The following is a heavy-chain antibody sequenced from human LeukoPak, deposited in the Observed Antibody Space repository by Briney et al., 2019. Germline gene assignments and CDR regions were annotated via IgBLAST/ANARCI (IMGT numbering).Heavy chain of an antibody. V-gene: IGHV3-48*04. Sequence: PGGSLRLSCAASGFTFSSYWMSWVRQAPGKGLEWVSYISSSGSTIYYADSVKGRFTISRDNAKNSLYLQMNSLRAEDTAVYYCARATSAYYYDSSGYLDYWGQGTLVTVSS. CDR1: GFTFSSYW. J-gene: IGHJ4*02. D-gene: IGHD3-22*01. CDR3: ARATSAYYYDSSGYLDY. CDR2: ISSSGSTI.